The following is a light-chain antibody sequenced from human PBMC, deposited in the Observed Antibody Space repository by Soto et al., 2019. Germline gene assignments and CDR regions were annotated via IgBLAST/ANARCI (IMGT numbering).Light chain of an antibody. J-gene: IGKJ4*01. CDR1: QSISSW. CDR3: QQYNSYSPLT. V-gene: IGKV1-5*01. Sequence: DIQMTQSPSTLSASVGDRVTITCLASQSISSWLAWYQQKPGKAPKLLIYDASSLESGVPSRFSGSGSGTEFTLTISSLQPDDFATYYCQQYNSYSPLTLGGGTRWIS. CDR2: DAS.